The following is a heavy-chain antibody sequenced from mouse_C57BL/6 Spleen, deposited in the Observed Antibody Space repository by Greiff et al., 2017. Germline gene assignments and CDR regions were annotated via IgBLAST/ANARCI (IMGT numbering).Heavy chain of an antibody. D-gene: IGHD1-1*01. V-gene: IGHV1-64*01. Sequence: QVQLKQPGAELVKPGASVKLSCKASGYTFTSYWMHWVKQRPGQGLEWLGMIHPNSGSTNYNEKFKSKATLTVAQSSITAYMQLSSLTSEDSAVYYCAITTVVVPYAMDYWGQGTSVTVSS. CDR1: GYTFTSYW. J-gene: IGHJ4*01. CDR3: AITTVVVPYAMDY. CDR2: IHPNSGST.